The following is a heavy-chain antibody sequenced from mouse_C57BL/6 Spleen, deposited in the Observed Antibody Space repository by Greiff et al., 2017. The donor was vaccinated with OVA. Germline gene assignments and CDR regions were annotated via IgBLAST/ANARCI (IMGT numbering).Heavy chain of an antibody. CDR2: ISDGGSYT. CDR1: GFTFSSYA. J-gene: IGHJ4*01. V-gene: IGHV5-4*01. D-gene: IGHD1-1*01. Sequence: EVQRVESGGGLVKPGGSLKLSCAASGFTFSSYAMSWVRQTPEKRLEWVATISDGGSYTYYPDNVKGRFTISRDNAKNNLYLQMSHLKSEDTAMYYCARAALYGSTAMDYWGQGTSVTVSS. CDR3: ARAALYGSTAMDY.